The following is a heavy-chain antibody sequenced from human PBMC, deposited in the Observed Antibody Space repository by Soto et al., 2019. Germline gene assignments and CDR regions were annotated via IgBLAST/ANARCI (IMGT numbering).Heavy chain of an antibody. Sequence: QMQLVESGGGVVQPGRSLRLSCEASGFTFSSYAMHWVRQAPGKGLEWVAVISYDGSNKYYADSVKGRFTISRDNSKNTVYLQMNSLRAEDPAVYYCARDRLRGYSSCYTYFDYWGQGTLVTVSS. CDR3: ARDRLRGYSSCYTYFDY. V-gene: IGHV3-30-3*01. D-gene: IGHD5-18*01. J-gene: IGHJ4*02. CDR2: ISYDGSNK. CDR1: GFTFSSYA.